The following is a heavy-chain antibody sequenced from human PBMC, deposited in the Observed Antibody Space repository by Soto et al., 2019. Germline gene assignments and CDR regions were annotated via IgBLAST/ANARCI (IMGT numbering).Heavy chain of an antibody. CDR3: AGQPSSSSRYYYYYGMDV. J-gene: IGHJ6*02. CDR1: GGSISSSNYH. V-gene: IGHV4-39*01. Sequence: SETLSLTCTVAGGSISSSNYHWGWIRKPPGKGLEWIGSIYYSGNTYCNPSLKSRVTLSVDTSKKQFSLNLSSVTAADTAVYYCAGQPSSSSRYYYYYGMDVWGQGTTVTVSS. D-gene: IGHD6-13*01. CDR2: IYYSGNT.